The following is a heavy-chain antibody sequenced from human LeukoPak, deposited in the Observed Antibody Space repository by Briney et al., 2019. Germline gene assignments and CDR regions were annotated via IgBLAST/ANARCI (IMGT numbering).Heavy chain of an antibody. CDR1: GFSFSTYA. V-gene: IGHV3-64*01. J-gene: IGHJ4*02. CDR3: ARRDTSGYFSDY. Sequence: PGGSLRLSCAASGFSFSTYAMSWVRQAPGKGLEYVAAISSNGGNTYYPNSMKGRFTISRDNSKNTLYLQMGSLRVEDMAVYYCARRDTSGYFSDYWGRGTLVTVSS. CDR2: ISSNGGNT. D-gene: IGHD6-19*01.